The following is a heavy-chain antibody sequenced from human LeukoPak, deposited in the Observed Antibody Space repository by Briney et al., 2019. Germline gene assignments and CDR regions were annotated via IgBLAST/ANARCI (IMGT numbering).Heavy chain of an antibody. CDR2: ISSSGSSM. CDR3: ARGHGMDV. Sequence: GGSLRLSCAASGFTFSSYEMNWVRQAPGKGLEWVSYISSSGSSMFHADSVKGRFTISRDNAKNSLYLQMNSLRAEDTAVYYCARGHGMDVWGQGTTVTVSS. CDR1: GFTFSSYE. V-gene: IGHV3-48*03. J-gene: IGHJ6*02.